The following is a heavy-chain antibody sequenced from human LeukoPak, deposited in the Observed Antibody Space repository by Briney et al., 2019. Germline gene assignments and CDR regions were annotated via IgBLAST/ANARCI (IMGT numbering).Heavy chain of an antibody. CDR2: TWSDGRSE. J-gene: IGHJ4*02. Sequence: AGGSLGLSCVVSGVSLSSHGMHWVRQAPGKGLEWLTFTWSDGRSEYYADSVKGRFTVSRDNSKNTVYLQINSLRVEDTAVYYCARDRGNDYFDSWGQGTLVTVSS. V-gene: IGHV3-33*01. CDR3: ARDRGNDYFDS. CDR1: GVSLSSHG.